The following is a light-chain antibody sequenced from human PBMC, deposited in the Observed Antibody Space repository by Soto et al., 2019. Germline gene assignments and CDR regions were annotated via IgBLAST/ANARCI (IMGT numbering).Light chain of an antibody. CDR1: QSIRSW. Sequence: DLPMTQSPSTLSASVGDRVTITCRASQSIRSWLAWYQQKPGKAPKLLIYKASILEGGVPSRFSGSGSGTEFTLTISNLQPDDFASYCCQQYNTYPWTFGQGTKVEIK. J-gene: IGKJ1*01. V-gene: IGKV1-5*03. CDR2: KAS. CDR3: QQYNTYPWT.